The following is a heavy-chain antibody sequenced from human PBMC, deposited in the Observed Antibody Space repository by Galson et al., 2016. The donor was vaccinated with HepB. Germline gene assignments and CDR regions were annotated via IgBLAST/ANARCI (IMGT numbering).Heavy chain of an antibody. CDR3: ASARKVFGPFDP. Sequence: SLRLSCAASEFSVSTNFIHWVRQAPGKGLEWVSLIYSGGNTYHADSVKGRFTISRDNSKNTVYLQMNSLKDEDTAVYYCASARKVFGPFDPWGQGILVTVSS. CDR1: EFSVSTNF. D-gene: IGHD3-3*01. J-gene: IGHJ5*02. V-gene: IGHV3-53*01. CDR2: IYSGGNT.